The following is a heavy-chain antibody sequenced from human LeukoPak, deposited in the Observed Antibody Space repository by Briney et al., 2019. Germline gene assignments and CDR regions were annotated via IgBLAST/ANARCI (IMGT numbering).Heavy chain of an antibody. D-gene: IGHD1/OR15-1a*01. CDR1: GFTFSSYA. CDR2: ISGSGGST. J-gene: IGHJ4*02. CDR3: AKDSVSGGWTNYDFDY. Sequence: GGSLRLSCAASGFTFSSYAMSWVRQAPGKGLEWVSAISGSGGSTYYADSVKGRFTISRDNSKNTLYLQMNSLRAEDTAVYYCAKDSVSGGWTNYDFDYWGQGTLVTVSS. V-gene: IGHV3-23*01.